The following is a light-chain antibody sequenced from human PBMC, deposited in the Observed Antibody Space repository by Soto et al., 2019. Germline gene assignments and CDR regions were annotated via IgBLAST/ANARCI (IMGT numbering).Light chain of an antibody. CDR3: QQYGSSPPVT. CDR1: QSVARSY. V-gene: IGKV3-20*01. CDR2: GAS. J-gene: IGKJ1*01. Sequence: EIVLTQSPGTLSLSPGERATLSCRASQSVARSYLAWYQRKPGQAPRLLIYGASTRATGIPARFSGSGSGTDFTLTISRLEPEDFAVYYCQQYGSSPPVTFGQGTKVEIK.